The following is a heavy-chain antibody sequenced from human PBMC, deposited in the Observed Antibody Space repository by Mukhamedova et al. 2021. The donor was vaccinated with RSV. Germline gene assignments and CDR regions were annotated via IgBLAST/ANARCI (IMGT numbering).Heavy chain of an antibody. V-gene: IGHV3-30*02. CDR2: IQYDGTGK. CDR3: AKEVGSRYISYFDF. Sequence: GMHWVRQAPGKGLEWVAFIQYDGTGKDYADSVKGRFTISRDNSKNTLYLQMNSLRAEDTAVYYCAKEVGSRYISYFDFWGPGTLVT. J-gene: IGHJ4*02. D-gene: IGHD2-15*01. CDR1: G.